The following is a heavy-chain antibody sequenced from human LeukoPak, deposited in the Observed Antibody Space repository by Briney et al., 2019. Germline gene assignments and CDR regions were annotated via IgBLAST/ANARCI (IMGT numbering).Heavy chain of an antibody. CDR1: GFTFSSHG. D-gene: IGHD1-26*01. V-gene: IGHV3-23*01. CDR2: SSSIGGRT. CDR3: ARVGGIVGAAWHDAFDI. J-gene: IGHJ3*02. Sequence: PGGSLRLSCAASGFTFSSHGMNWVRQAPGKGLEWVSGSSSIGGRTYYADSVKGRFTVTRDNSRNTLHLQMNSLSAEDTAVYYCARVGGIVGAAWHDAFDIWGQGTMVTVSS.